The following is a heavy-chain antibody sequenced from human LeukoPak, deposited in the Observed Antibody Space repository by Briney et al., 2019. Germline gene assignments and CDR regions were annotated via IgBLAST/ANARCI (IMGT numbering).Heavy chain of an antibody. CDR3: AKALGIAAADAFDI. CDR1: GFTFDDYA. J-gene: IGHJ3*02. CDR2: ISWNSGSI. V-gene: IGHV3-9*03. D-gene: IGHD6-13*01. Sequence: GGSLRLSYAASGFTFDDYAMHWVRQAPGKGLEWVSGISWNSGSIGYADSVKGRFTISRDNAKNSLYLQMNSLRAEDMALYYCAKALGIAAADAFDIWGQGTMVTVSS.